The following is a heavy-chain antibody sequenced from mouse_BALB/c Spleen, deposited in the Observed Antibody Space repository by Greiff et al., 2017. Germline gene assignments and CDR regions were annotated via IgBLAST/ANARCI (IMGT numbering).Heavy chain of an antibody. CDR3: ARDRDYGSSPLDY. V-gene: IGHV3-6*02. J-gene: IGHJ3*01. D-gene: IGHD1-1*01. CDR1: GYSITSGYY. CDR2: ISYDGSN. Sequence: EVQLQQSGPGLVKPSQSLSLTCSVTGYSITSGYYWNWIRQFPGNTLEWMGYISYDGSNNYNPSLKNRISITRDTSKNQFFLKLNSVTTEDTATYYCARDRDYGSSPLDYWGQGTLVTVSA.